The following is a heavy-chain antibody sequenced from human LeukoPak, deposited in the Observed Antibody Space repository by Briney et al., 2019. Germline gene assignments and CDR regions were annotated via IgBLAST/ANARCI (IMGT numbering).Heavy chain of an antibody. J-gene: IGHJ4*02. D-gene: IGHD6-6*01. CDR2: IYPGDSDT. V-gene: IGHV5-51*01. CDR3: ARRESRSSPYYFDY. CDR1: GYNFASFW. Sequence: GESLKISCKGAGYNFASFWIAWVRQMPGEGLEWIAIIYPGDSDTRYSPSFQGQVTVSVDKSINTAYLQWSSLKASDTAMYYCARRESRSSPYYFDYWGQGTLVTVSS.